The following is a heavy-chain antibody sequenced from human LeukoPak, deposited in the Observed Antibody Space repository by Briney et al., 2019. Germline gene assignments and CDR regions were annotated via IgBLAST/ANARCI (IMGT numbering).Heavy chain of an antibody. CDR3: ARDVMYSSGWYGGFDY. V-gene: IGHV3-48*03. CDR1: GFTFSSYE. J-gene: IGHJ4*02. D-gene: IGHD6-19*01. Sequence: GGSLRLSRAASGFTFSSYEMNWVRQAPGKGLEWVSYISSSGSTIYYADSVKGRFTISRDNAKNSLYLQMNSLRAEDTAVYYCARDVMYSSGWYGGFDYWGQGTLVTVSS. CDR2: ISSSGSTI.